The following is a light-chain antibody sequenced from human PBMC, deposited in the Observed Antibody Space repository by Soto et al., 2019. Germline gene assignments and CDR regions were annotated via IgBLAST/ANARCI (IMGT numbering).Light chain of an antibody. V-gene: IGKV1-5*01. Sequence: DIQMTQSPSTLSASVGDRVTMTCRASQSISKWLAWYQQKPGTAPKLLIYDASNLESGVPSRFSGSGSGTEFTLTIRSLQPDDFATYYCQQYHSYSPLTFGGGTKVEIK. CDR3: QQYHSYSPLT. J-gene: IGKJ4*01. CDR1: QSISKW. CDR2: DAS.